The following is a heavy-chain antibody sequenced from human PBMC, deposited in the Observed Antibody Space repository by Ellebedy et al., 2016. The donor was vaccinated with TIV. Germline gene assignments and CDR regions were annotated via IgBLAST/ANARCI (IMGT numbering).Heavy chain of an antibody. CDR2: ISTYNGNT. CDR3: ARGGQHYYDSTPYSFDY. CDR1: GGTFSSYA. D-gene: IGHD3-22*01. V-gene: IGHV1-18*01. Sequence: ASVKVSXXASGGTFSSYAISWVRQAPGQGLEWMGRISTYNGNTNYAQKLQGRVTMTTDTSTSTAYMELRSLRSDDAAVYYCARGGQHYYDSTPYSFDYWGQGTLVTVSS. J-gene: IGHJ4*02.